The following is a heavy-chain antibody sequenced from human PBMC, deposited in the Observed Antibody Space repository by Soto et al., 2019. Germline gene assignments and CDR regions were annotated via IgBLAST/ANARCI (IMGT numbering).Heavy chain of an antibody. J-gene: IGHJ4*02. CDR3: ARARKATYITGGFDS. V-gene: IGHV4-61*01. D-gene: IGHD3-3*01. Sequence: SETLSLTCTVSGGSVSTGMKYWGWVRQPPGKALEFIGYMYKTGETLLNSSLKSRVTLSMETSKNQLSLKATSLTAADTAVYYCARARKATYITGGFDSWGQGTLVTVSS. CDR2: MYKTGET. CDR1: GGSVSTGMKY.